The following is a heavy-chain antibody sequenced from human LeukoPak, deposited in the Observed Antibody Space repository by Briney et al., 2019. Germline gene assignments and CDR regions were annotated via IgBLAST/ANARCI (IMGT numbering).Heavy chain of an antibody. CDR2: IYYSEST. D-gene: IGHD3-10*01. CDR1: GGSISSHY. CDR3: AREDITMVRGVITRYYYYMDV. V-gene: IGHV4-59*11. J-gene: IGHJ6*03. Sequence: PSETLSLTCTVSGGSISSHYWSWIRQPPGKGLEWIGYIYYSESTNYNPSLKSRVTISVDTSKNQFSLKLSSVTAADTAVYYCAREDITMVRGVITRYYYYMDVWGKGTTVTVSS.